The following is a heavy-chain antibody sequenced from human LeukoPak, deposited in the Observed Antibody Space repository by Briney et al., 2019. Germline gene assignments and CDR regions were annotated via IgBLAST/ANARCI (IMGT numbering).Heavy chain of an antibody. J-gene: IGHJ4*02. V-gene: IGHV5-10-1*01. D-gene: IGHD6-13*01. CDR3: ARLSSKGSSAAGTFFDY. CDR2: IDPSDSYT. Sequence: GESLQISCKGSGYSFTSYWISWVRQMPGKGLEWMGRIDPSDSYTNYSPSFQGHVTISADKSISTAYLQWSSLKASDTAMYYCARLSSKGSSAAGTFFDYWGQGTLVTVSS. CDR1: GYSFTSYW.